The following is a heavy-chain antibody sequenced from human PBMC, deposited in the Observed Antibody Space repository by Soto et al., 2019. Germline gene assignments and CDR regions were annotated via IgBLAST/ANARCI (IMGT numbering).Heavy chain of an antibody. Sequence: ASVKVSCKASGYIFTSYYMHWVRQAPGQGLEWMGIINPSGGSTYHADSVRGRFTISRDNSKSTLYLLMSSLRADDTAVYYCEKDRGGFTSSWYWAFDIWGQGTMVTVSS. CDR3: EKDRGGFTSSWYWAFDI. CDR2: INPSGGST. D-gene: IGHD6-13*01. CDR1: GYIFTSYY. V-gene: IGHV1-46*04. J-gene: IGHJ3*02.